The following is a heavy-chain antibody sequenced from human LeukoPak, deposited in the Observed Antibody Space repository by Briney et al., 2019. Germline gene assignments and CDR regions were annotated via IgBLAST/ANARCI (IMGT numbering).Heavy chain of an antibody. J-gene: IGHJ4*02. V-gene: IGHV4-34*01. CDR2: INHSGST. CDR3: GGPGAGDLDY. CDR1: GGPFGVYY. Sequence: SETLSLTCAVYGGPFGVYYWSWVRQPPGKGLEWIGEINHSGSTNYSPSLKSRVTISVDTSKNHFSLKLSSVTAADTAVYYCGGPGAGDLDYWGQGTLVTVSS. D-gene: IGHD3-10*01.